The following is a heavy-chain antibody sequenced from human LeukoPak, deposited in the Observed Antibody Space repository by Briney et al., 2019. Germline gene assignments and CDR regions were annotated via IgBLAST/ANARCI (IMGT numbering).Heavy chain of an antibody. Sequence: SETLSLTCAVYGGSFSGYYWSWIRQPPGKGLEWIGEINHSGSTYYNPSLKSRVTISVDTSKNQFSLKLSSVTAADPAVYYCASGYCSSTSCPYYFDYWGQGTLVTVSS. CDR2: INHSGST. CDR3: ASGYCSSTSCPYYFDY. D-gene: IGHD2-2*01. V-gene: IGHV4-34*01. CDR1: GGSFSGYY. J-gene: IGHJ4*02.